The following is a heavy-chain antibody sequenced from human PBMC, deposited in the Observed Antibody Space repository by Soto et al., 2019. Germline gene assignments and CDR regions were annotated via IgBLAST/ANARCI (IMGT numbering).Heavy chain of an antibody. CDR1: GYDFTTYG. Sequence: QVHLVQSGAEVKKSGASVKVSCKGSGYDFTTYGITWVRQAPGQGLEWMAWISAHNGNTDYAQKLQGRVTVTRDTSTSTAYMELRSLRSDDTAVYYGASGRYGDYWGQGALVTVSS. D-gene: IGHD1-26*01. J-gene: IGHJ4*02. CDR3: ASGRYGDY. V-gene: IGHV1-18*01. CDR2: ISAHNGNT.